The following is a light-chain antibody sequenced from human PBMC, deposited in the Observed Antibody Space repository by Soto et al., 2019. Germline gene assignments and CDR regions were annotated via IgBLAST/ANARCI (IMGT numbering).Light chain of an antibody. CDR1: QSVSSN. CDR3: EHYNNLSPIT. J-gene: IGKJ5*01. CDR2: GAS. V-gene: IGKV3-15*01. Sequence: EIVMTQSPATLSVSPGERATLSCSASQSVSSNLAWYQQKPGQAPRLLIYGASTRATGIPARYSGSGSGTQLTLTIRGLQTEDYAGYYDEHYNNLSPITFGQGTRLEIK.